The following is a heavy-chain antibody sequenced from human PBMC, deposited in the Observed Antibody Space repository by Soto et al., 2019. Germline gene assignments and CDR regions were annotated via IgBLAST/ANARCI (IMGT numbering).Heavy chain of an antibody. CDR2: IKQDGSEK. V-gene: IGHV3-7*01. CDR1: GVSFSSYW. J-gene: IGHJ4*02. Sequence: PRESLSLSCAVSGVSFSSYWMRWVRQAPGKGLEWVGNIKQDGSEKYYVDSVKRRFIIFRDNAKNSLYMLMNSLRAAAAAVYYCARAVYYYDSSGCVDYWGQGTLVTVSS. CDR3: ARAVYYYDSSGCVDY. D-gene: IGHD3-22*01.